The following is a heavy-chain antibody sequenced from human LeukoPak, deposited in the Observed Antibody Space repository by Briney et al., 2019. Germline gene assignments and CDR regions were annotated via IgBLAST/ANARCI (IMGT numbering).Heavy chain of an antibody. CDR3: ARDPSYHYFDY. Sequence: SETLSLTCSVSGGSMSRGSYYWGWIRQPPGKGLEWIGSIYYSGNTYYNPSLKSRVTISIDTSKSQFSLKLSSLTAADTAVYYCARDPSYHYFDYWGQGNLVTVSS. V-gene: IGHV4-39*07. CDR1: GGSMSRGSYY. CDR2: IYYSGNT. D-gene: IGHD1-26*01. J-gene: IGHJ4*02.